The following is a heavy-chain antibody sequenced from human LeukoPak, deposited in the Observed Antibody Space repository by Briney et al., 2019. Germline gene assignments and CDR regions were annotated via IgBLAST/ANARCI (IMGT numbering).Heavy chain of an antibody. J-gene: IGHJ5*02. Sequence: GGSLRLSCAASGVTLSPYGMHWVRQAPGKGLEWVAVISYEGGTQHYADSVKGRFIISRDNPRNTLYLQMNILRTEDTAVYYCARSVSFIAAAGNWFDPWGQGTLVTVSS. CDR1: GVTLSPYG. V-gene: IGHV3-30*03. CDR2: ISYEGGTQ. CDR3: ARSVSFIAAAGNWFDP. D-gene: IGHD6-13*01.